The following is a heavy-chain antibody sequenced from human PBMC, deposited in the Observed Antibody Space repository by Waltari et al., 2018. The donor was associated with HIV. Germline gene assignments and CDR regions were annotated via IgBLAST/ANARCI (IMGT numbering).Heavy chain of an antibody. CDR3: AKDIVGAFYQYDSSGYYWDAFDI. CDR1: GLPFDDYA. V-gene: IGHV3-9*01. J-gene: IGHJ3*02. Sequence: EVQLVESGGGLVQPGRSLRLSCAVSGLPFDDYAIHWVRQGPGKGLGWGWVIDWNNKKIGYADSVMDQVTSSRDNAENSLFLQMGSLRHDDTALYCLAKDIVGAFYQYDSSGYYWDAFDIWGQGTMVTVSS. CDR2: IDWNNKKI. D-gene: IGHD3-22*01.